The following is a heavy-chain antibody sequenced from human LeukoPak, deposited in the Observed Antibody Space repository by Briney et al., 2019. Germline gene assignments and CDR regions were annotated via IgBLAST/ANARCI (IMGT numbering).Heavy chain of an antibody. CDR1: GFTFSSYE. D-gene: IGHD3-3*02. CDR2: ISSSGSTI. V-gene: IGHV3-48*03. CDR3: ARAHFVFDY. J-gene: IGHJ4*02. Sequence: GGSLRLSCAASGFTFSSYEMNWVRQAPGKGLEWVSYISSSGSTIYYADSVKGRFTISRDNSKNTLYLQMNSLRAEDTAVYYCARAHFVFDYWGQGTLVTVSS.